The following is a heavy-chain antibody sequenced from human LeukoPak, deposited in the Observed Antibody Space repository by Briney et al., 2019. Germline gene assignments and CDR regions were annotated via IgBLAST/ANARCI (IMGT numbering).Heavy chain of an antibody. CDR1: GDSISSGSYS. D-gene: IGHD3-3*01. J-gene: IGHJ4*02. CDR2: IYISGST. CDR3: ARESVYDFWSGYHYFDY. V-gene: IGHV4-61*02. Sequence: SQTLSLTCTVSGDSISSGSYSWSWIRQPAGKGLEWIGRIYISGSTNYNPSLKSRVTISVDASKKQFSLKLSSVTAADTAVYYCARESVYDFWSGYHYFDYWGQGTLVTV.